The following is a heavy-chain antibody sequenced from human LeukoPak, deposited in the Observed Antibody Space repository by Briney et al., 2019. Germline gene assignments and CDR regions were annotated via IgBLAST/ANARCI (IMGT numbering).Heavy chain of an antibody. CDR1: GFTVSSNY. V-gene: IGHV3-66*01. CDR2: IYSGGST. J-gene: IGHJ4*02. CDR3: AKEDVFDYYFDY. Sequence: PGGSLRLSCAASGFTVSSNYMSWVRQAPGKGLEWVSVIYSGGSTYYADSVKGRFTISRDNSKNTLYLQMNSLRAEDTAVYYCAKEDVFDYYFDYWGQGTLVTVSS. D-gene: IGHD2-21*01.